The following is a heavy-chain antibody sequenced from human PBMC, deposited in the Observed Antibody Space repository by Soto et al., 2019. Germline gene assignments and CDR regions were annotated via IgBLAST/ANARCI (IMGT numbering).Heavy chain of an antibody. Sequence: PGGSLRLSCAASGFTFSSYWMHWVRQAPGKGLVWVSRINSDGSSTSYADSVKGRFTISRDNAKNTLYLQMNSLRAEDTAVYYCARDAYYDFWSGYYTGYYYYGMDVWGQGTTVTVSS. CDR2: INSDGSST. J-gene: IGHJ6*02. D-gene: IGHD3-3*01. V-gene: IGHV3-74*01. CDR1: GFTFSSYW. CDR3: ARDAYYDFWSGYYTGYYYYGMDV.